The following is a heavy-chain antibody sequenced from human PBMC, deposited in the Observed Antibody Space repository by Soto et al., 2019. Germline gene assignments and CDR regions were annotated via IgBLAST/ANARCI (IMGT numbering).Heavy chain of an antibody. CDR2: IKQDGSEK. Sequence: GGSLRLSCAASGFTFSSYWMSWVRQAPGKGLEWVANIKQDGSEKYYVDSVKGRFTISRDNAKNSLYLQMNSLRAEDTAVYYCARDLDHDYGDYVGFDYWGQGTLVTVSS. V-gene: IGHV3-7*05. J-gene: IGHJ4*02. D-gene: IGHD4-17*01. CDR1: GFTFSSYW. CDR3: ARDLDHDYGDYVGFDY.